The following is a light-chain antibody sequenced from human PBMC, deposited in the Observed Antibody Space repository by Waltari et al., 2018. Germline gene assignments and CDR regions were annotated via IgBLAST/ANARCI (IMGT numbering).Light chain of an antibody. Sequence: DIQMTQSPSSLSASVGDRVTITCRASQSIDNYLNWYQQERGKAPKLLIYGASSLQSGVPSRFSGSGSGTDSTLTISNLQPGDFATYYCQQSYSTVRTFGQGTKVDI. V-gene: IGKV1-39*01. CDR2: GAS. CDR3: QQSYSTVRT. CDR1: QSIDNY. J-gene: IGKJ1*01.